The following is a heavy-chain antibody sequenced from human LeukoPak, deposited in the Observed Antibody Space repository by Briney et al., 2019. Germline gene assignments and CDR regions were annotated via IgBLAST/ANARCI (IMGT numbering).Heavy chain of an antibody. CDR1: GFAFSSYW. D-gene: IGHD4-17*01. V-gene: IGHV3-7*01. CDR3: ARLGARQVLDY. CDR2: IKQDGGEK. Sequence: GGSLRLSCTASGFAFSSYWMSWVRQAPGKGLEWVANIKQDGGEKYYVDSVKGRFTISRDNAKNSLYLQMNSLRAEDTAVYYCARLGARQVLDYWGQGTLVTVSS. J-gene: IGHJ4*02.